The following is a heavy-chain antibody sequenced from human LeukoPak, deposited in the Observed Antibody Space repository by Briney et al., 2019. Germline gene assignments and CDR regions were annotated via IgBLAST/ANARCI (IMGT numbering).Heavy chain of an antibody. V-gene: IGHV1-69*04. CDR2: IIPMFGIV. D-gene: IGHD3-22*01. CDR1: GGTLSSYD. CDR3: ARADSSGYSLDENFDY. Sequence: GASLKVSCKASGGTLSSYDINWVRQAPAQGLEWIGRIIPMFGIVNYAQNFQGRVTITADKSTNTAYMELSSLRSEDTAFYYCARADSSGYSLDENFDYWGQGTLVTVSS. J-gene: IGHJ4*02.